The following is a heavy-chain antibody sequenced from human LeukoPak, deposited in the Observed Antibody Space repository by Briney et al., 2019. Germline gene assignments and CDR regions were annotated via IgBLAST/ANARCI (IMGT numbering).Heavy chain of an antibody. D-gene: IGHD3-3*01. Sequence: GGSLRLSCAASGFTLSNYWMNWVRQAPGKGLEWEANIKQDGSQKYYVDSVKGRFTISRDNAKNSLYLQMNSLRAEDTAVYYCAREDLGGDFWSGYNLWGQGTLVTVSS. V-gene: IGHV3-7*01. J-gene: IGHJ4*02. CDR2: IKQDGSQK. CDR3: AREDLGGDFWSGYNL. CDR1: GFTLSNYW.